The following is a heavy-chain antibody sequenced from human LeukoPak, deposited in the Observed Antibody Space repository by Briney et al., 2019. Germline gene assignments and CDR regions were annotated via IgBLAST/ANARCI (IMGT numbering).Heavy chain of an antibody. Sequence: ASETLSLTCTVSGASISGYYWSWIRQPPGKRLEWIGYVISTGTINYNPSLKSRVTISIDTSKNQLSLQLTSVTAADTAVYYCARVTDWNDLDYWGQGTLVTVSS. J-gene: IGHJ4*02. V-gene: IGHV4-59*01. CDR3: ARVTDWNDLDY. CDR2: VISTGTI. CDR1: GASISGYY. D-gene: IGHD1-1*01.